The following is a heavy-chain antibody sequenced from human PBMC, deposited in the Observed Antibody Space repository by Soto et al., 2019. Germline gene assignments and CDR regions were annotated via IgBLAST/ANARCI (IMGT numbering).Heavy chain of an antibody. J-gene: IGHJ6*02. CDR1: GFSLSTSGVG. D-gene: IGHD2-21*02. V-gene: IGHV2-5*02. Sequence: QITLKESGPTLVKPTQTLTLTCTFSGFSLSTSGVGVGWIRQPPGKALEWLALIYWDDDKRYSPSLRSRLTISKDTSKHXVXLXMXXMDPVDTATYYCIQSRCGGDCLQSYASHYYYGMDVWGQGTTVTVSS. CDR3: IQSRCGGDCLQSYASHYYYGMDV. CDR2: IYWDDDK.